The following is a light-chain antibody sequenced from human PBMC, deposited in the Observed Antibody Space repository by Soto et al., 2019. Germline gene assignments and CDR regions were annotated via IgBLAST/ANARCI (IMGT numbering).Light chain of an antibody. CDR1: QSVSTN. CDR2: GAS. CDR3: QQYNNWPRT. J-gene: IGKJ1*01. V-gene: IGKV3-15*01. Sequence: EIRIAQSPATLSVSPGERATLSCRASQSVSTNLAWYQQKPGQAPRLLISGASTRASAIPARFSGSGSGTEYALTISSLQSEDFAVYYCQQYNNWPRTFGQGTKVDIK.